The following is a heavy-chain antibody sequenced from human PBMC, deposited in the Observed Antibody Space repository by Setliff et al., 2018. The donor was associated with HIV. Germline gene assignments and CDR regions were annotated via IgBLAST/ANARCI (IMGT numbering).Heavy chain of an antibody. V-gene: IGHV3-7*01. Sequence: GGSLRLSCAASGFTFINYYMAWVRQRPGKGLEWVANINLDGSGTHYVDSVKGRFTISRDNAKNSLYLQLNGLRPDDTGVYYCASARIPTGGTSTSFDYWGQGTQVTVSS. D-gene: IGHD1-1*01. CDR3: ASARIPTGGTSTSFDY. CDR2: INLDGSGT. J-gene: IGHJ4*02. CDR1: GFTFINYY.